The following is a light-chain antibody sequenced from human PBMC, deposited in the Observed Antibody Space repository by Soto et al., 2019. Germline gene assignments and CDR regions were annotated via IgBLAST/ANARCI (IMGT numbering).Light chain of an antibody. CDR3: QQSFNSPFN. CDR1: QGISTY. CDR2: GAS. Sequence: DIQMTQSPSSLSASIGDRVTITCRASQGISTYLNWYQQKQGKAPKVLIYGASHLQSGVPSRFSGSGSGTDFALTISSLQPEDFTTYYCQQSFNSPFNFGPGTKVDI. V-gene: IGKV1-39*01. J-gene: IGKJ3*01.